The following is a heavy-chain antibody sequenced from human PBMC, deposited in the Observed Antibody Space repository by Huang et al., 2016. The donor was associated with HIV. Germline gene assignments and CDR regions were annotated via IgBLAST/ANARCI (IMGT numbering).Heavy chain of an antibody. CDR2: ISVYNGNT. V-gene: IGHV1-18*01. CDR1: GYTFSSLG. Sequence: QVQLVQSGAEVKKPGASVKVSCKASGYTFSSLGISWVRQAPGQGVEWVGWISVYNGNTKFAQKFQGRLTMTTDTATSTAYMELRSLRSDDTAVYYGARGGGIQLWLLGYYYMDVWGNGTTVTVSS. D-gene: IGHD5-18*01. J-gene: IGHJ6*03. CDR3: ARGGGIQLWLLGYYYMDV.